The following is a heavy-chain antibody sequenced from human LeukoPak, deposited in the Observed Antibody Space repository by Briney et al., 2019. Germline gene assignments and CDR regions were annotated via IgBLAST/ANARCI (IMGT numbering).Heavy chain of an antibody. CDR2: IKQDGSEK. V-gene: IGHV3-7*01. D-gene: IGHD6-13*01. Sequence: GGSLRLSYAASGFTLSSYWMSWVRQAPGKGLEWVANIKQDGSEKYYVDSVKGRFTISRDNAKNSLYLQMNSLRAEDTAVYYCAIAAAGKINYWGQGTLVTVSS. J-gene: IGHJ4*02. CDR1: GFTLSSYW. CDR3: AIAAAGKINY.